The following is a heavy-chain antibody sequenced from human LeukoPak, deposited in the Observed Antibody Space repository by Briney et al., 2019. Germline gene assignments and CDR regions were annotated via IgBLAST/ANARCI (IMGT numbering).Heavy chain of an antibody. J-gene: IGHJ4*02. Sequence: GGSLRLSCAASGFTFSSYGMSWVRQAPGKGLEWVSAISGSGGSTYYADSVKGRFTISRDNSKSTLYLQMNSLRAEDTAVYYCANVPLGSWCPGCWGQGTLVTVSS. CDR2: ISGSGGST. CDR3: ANVPLGSWCPGC. D-gene: IGHD6-13*01. CDR1: GFTFSSYG. V-gene: IGHV3-23*01.